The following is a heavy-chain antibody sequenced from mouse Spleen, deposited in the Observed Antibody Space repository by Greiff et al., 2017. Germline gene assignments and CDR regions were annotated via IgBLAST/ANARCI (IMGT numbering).Heavy chain of an antibody. Sequence: VQLQQSGAELAKPGASVTMSCMVSGYTFTSYWMHWVNQRPGQGLEWLGTITRSTGYTEYTQKFKGKATLTADKSSITAYMQLSSVTSEDSADYYCARFGYYGSSNFDYGGQGTTPTVSS. CDR1: GYTFTSYW. J-gene: IGHJ2*01. CDR3: ARFGYYGSSNFDY. D-gene: IGHD1-1*01. V-gene: IGHV1-7*01. CDR2: ITRSTGYT.